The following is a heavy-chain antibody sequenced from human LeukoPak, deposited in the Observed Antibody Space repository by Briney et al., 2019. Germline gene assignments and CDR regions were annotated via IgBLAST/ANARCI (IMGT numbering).Heavy chain of an antibody. Sequence: GGSLRLSCAASGFRFDEYAMHWVRQAPGKGLEWVSVISWNSGYIGYADSVKGRFTISRDNAKNTLYLQMNSLRAEDTAVYYCARVRVVVTTYFDNWGQGTPVTVSS. CDR2: ISWNSGYI. D-gene: IGHD2-21*02. V-gene: IGHV3-9*01. J-gene: IGHJ4*02. CDR3: ARVRVVVTTYFDN. CDR1: GFRFDEYA.